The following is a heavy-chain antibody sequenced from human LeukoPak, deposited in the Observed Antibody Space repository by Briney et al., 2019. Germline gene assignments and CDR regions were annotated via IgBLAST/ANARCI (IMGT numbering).Heavy chain of an antibody. Sequence: ASVKVSCKASGYTFTSYYMHWVRQAPGQGLEWMGIINPSGGSTSYAQKFQGRVTMTRDTSTSTVYMELSSLRSDDTAVYYCAVLTSGEERGSSWSMDVWGKGTTVTVSS. D-gene: IGHD6-13*01. CDR2: INPSGGST. CDR1: GYTFTSYY. V-gene: IGHV1-46*01. J-gene: IGHJ6*03. CDR3: AVLTSGEERGSSWSMDV.